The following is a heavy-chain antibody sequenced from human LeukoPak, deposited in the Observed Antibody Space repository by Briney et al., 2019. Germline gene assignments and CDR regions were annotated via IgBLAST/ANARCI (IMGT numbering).Heavy chain of an antibody. Sequence: GGSLKLSCAASGFTFDDYGMSWVRQAPGKGLEWVSGINWNGGSTGYADSVKGRFIISRDNAKNSLSVQMNSLRAEDTALYYCARDHSSSWYPGNWFDPWGQGTLVTVSS. V-gene: IGHV3-20*04. D-gene: IGHD6-13*01. J-gene: IGHJ5*02. CDR3: ARDHSSSWYPGNWFDP. CDR1: GFTFDDYG. CDR2: INWNGGST.